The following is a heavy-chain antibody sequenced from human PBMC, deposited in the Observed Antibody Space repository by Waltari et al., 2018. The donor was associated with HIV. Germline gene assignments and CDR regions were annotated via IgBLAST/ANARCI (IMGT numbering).Heavy chain of an antibody. D-gene: IGHD6-19*01. V-gene: IGHV3-30*01. Sequence: QVQLVESGGGVVQPGRSLRLSCAASGFTFSSYAMHWVRQAPGKGLEWVAVISYDGSNKYYADSVKGRFTISRDNSKNTLYLQMNSLRAEDTAVYYCAREGTAGFPHYYYGMDVWGQGTTVTVSS. CDR3: AREGTAGFPHYYYGMDV. J-gene: IGHJ6*02. CDR2: ISYDGSNK. CDR1: GFTFSSYA.